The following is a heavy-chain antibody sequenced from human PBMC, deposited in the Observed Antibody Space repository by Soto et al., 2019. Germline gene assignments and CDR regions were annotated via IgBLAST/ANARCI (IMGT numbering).Heavy chain of an antibody. J-gene: IGHJ3*02. CDR2: IKSKTDGGTT. CDR1: GFTFSNAW. Sequence: GGSLRLSCAASGFTFSNAWMSWVRQAPGKGLEWVGRIKSKTDGGTTDYAAPVKGRFTISRDDSKTTLYLQMNGLKTEDTAVYYCTTALTIFGVVIPWDAFDIWGQGTMVTVSS. CDR3: TTALTIFGVVIPWDAFDI. V-gene: IGHV3-15*01. D-gene: IGHD3-3*01.